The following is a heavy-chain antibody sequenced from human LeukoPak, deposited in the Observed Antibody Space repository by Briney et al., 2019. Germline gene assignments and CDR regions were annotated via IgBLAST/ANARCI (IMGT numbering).Heavy chain of an antibody. V-gene: IGHV4-38-2*02. CDR3: ARDSSGSYHTYYYYYMDV. CDR2: IFHTGST. CDR1: GDSISSGNY. D-gene: IGHD1-26*01. Sequence: SETLSLTCTVSGDSISSGNYWGWIRQPPGKGLEWIGSIFHTGSTYFNLSLKSRVTISVDRSKNQFSLKLSSVTAADTAVYYCARDSSGSYHTYYYYYMDVWGKGTTVTVSS. J-gene: IGHJ6*03.